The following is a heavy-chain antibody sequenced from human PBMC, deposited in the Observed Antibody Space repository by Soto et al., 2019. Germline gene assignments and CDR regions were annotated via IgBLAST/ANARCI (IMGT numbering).Heavy chain of an antibody. Sequence: TLSLTCTVSGGSISSGGYYWSWIRQHPGKGPEWIGYIYYSGSTSYNPSLKSRVPISVDTSKNQLSLKRSSVTAAETAVYYCARDCRSQDFDWFGWFDPWGQGTLVTFSS. CDR3: ARDCRSQDFDWFGWFDP. V-gene: IGHV4-30-4*08. J-gene: IGHJ5*02. CDR1: GGSISSGGYY. CDR2: IYYSGST. D-gene: IGHD3-9*01.